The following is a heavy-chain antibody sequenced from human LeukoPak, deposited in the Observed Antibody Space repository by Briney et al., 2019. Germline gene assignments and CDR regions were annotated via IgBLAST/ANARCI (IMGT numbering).Heavy chain of an antibody. D-gene: IGHD2-2*01. CDR1: GFTFSSYA. J-gene: IGHJ4*02. V-gene: IGHV3-30*01. CDR2: ISYDGSNK. CDR3: ARDRGGGHIVVVPAAIVY. Sequence: GGSLRLSCAASGFTFSSYAMHWVRQAPGKGLEWVAVISYDGSNKYYADSVKGRFTISRDNSKNTLYLQMNRLRAEDTAVYYWARDRGGGHIVVVPAAIVYWGQGTLVTVSS.